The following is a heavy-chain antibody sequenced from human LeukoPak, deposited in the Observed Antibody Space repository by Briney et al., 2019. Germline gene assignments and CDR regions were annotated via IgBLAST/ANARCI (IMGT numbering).Heavy chain of an antibody. Sequence: PGGSLRLSCAASGFTFSYYSMNWIRQTPGKELEWVSSISSGSSHIDYADSVKGRLTISRDDAKNSLYLQMNSLRVEDTAVYYCARDQGFHFQHMDVWGKGTTVIVSS. CDR2: ISSGSSHI. D-gene: IGHD2-15*01. CDR3: ARDQGFHFQHMDV. V-gene: IGHV3-21*01. CDR1: GFTFSYYS. J-gene: IGHJ6*03.